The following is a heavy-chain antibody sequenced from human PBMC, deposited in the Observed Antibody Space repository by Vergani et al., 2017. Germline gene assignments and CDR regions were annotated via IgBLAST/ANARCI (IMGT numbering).Heavy chain of an antibody. V-gene: IGHV3-30*02. D-gene: IGHD3-10*01. CDR2: IRYDGSNK. CDR1: GFTFSSYG. J-gene: IGHJ3*02. CDR3: AKDRGAFDI. Sequence: QVQLVESGGGVVQPGGSLRLSCAASGFTFSSYGMHWVRQAPGKGLEWVAFIRYDGSNKYYADSVKGRFTISRDNSKNTLYLPMNSLRAEDTAVYYCAKDRGAFDIWGQGTMVTVSS.